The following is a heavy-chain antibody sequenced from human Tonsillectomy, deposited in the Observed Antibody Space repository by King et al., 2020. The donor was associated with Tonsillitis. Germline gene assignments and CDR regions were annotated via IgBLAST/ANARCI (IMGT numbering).Heavy chain of an antibody. V-gene: IGHV3-9*01. Sequence: DVQLVESGGGLVQPGRSLRISCVASGFTFDDYAMHWVRQSSGKGLEWVSGISWDSGSEGYADSVKGRCTISRDKAKNSLYLQMTSLRAEDTALYYCAKDENYGSGSYIDYWGQGILVTVSS. D-gene: IGHD3-10*01. CDR3: AKDENYGSGSYIDY. J-gene: IGHJ4*02. CDR1: GFTFDDYA. CDR2: ISWDSGSE.